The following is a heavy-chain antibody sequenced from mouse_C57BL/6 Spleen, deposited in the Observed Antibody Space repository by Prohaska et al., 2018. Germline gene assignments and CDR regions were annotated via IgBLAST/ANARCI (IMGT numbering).Heavy chain of an antibody. Sequence: QIQLVQSGPELKKPGETVKISCKASGYTFTTYGMSWVKQAPGKGLKWIGWINTYSGVPTYADDFKGRFAFSLETSASTAYLQINNLKNEDTATYFCARYYGSSWYVDVWGTGTTVTVSS. CDR3: ARYYGSSWYVDV. CDR1: GYTFTTYG. J-gene: IGHJ1*03. D-gene: IGHD1-1*01. CDR2: INTYSGVP. V-gene: IGHV9-3*01.